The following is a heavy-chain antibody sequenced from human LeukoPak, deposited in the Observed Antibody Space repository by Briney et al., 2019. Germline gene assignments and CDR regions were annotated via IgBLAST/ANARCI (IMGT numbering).Heavy chain of an antibody. J-gene: IGHJ4*02. V-gene: IGHV4-38-2*02. CDR2: IYHSGST. Sequence: SETLSLTCTVSGYSISSGYYWGWIRQPPGKGLEWIGSIYHSGSTYYNPSLKSRVTISVDTSKNQFSLKLSSVTAADTAVYYCARKSRWLEDNWGQGTLVTVSS. D-gene: IGHD6-19*01. CDR1: GYSISSGYY. CDR3: ARKSRWLEDN.